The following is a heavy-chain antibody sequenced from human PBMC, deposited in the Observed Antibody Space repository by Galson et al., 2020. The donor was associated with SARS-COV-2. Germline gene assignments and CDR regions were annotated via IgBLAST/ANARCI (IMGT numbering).Heavy chain of an antibody. D-gene: IGHD1-1*01. V-gene: IGHV6-1*01. Sequence: SQTLSLTCAISGDRISSDIAAWNWIRQSPSRGLEWLGRTFFRSKWYNGYAESVRSRITINPDTSKNQFSLQLTSVTPEDTAVYYCARNCGTGTTRCDYWGQGTLVTVSS. J-gene: IGHJ4*02. CDR1: GDRISSDIAA. CDR3: ARNCGTGTTRCDY. CDR2: TFFRSKWYN.